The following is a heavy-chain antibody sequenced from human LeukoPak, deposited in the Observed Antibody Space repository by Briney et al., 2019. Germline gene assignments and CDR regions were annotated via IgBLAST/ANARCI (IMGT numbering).Heavy chain of an antibody. CDR3: AKRTGVTELHFDH. J-gene: IGHJ4*02. Sequence: PGGSLRLSCAASGFTFSNYAMNWVRQAPGKGLEWVSAISGSGGSTYYADSVKGRFTISRDNSQNTLYQQMNSLRAEDTAVYYCAKRTGVTELHFDHWGQGTLVTVSS. D-gene: IGHD1-7*01. V-gene: IGHV3-23*01. CDR2: ISGSGGST. CDR1: GFTFSNYA.